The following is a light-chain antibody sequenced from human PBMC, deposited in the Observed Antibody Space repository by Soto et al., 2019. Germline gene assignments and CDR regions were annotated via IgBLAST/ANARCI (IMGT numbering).Light chain of an antibody. CDR3: AAWDDSLNGRV. Sequence: QSVLTQPPSASGTPGQRVTISCSGSSSNIGGNTVNWYQHLPGSAPKLLIYTNDQRPSGVPARFSGSKSGTSASLAISGLQSEDEADYYCAAWDDSLNGRVFGTGTKLTVL. J-gene: IGLJ1*01. V-gene: IGLV1-44*01. CDR2: TND. CDR1: SSNIGGNT.